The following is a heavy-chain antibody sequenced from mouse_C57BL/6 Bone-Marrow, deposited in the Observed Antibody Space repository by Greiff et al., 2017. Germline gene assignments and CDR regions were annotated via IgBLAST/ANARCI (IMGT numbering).Heavy chain of an antibody. CDR3: TLGSFAY. J-gene: IGHJ3*01. CDR2: IDPENGDT. Sequence: EVQLVESGAELVRPGASVKLSCTASGFNIKDDYMHWVKQRPEQGLEWIGWIDPENGDTEYASKFQGKATITADTSSHTAYLQLSSLTSEDTAVYYCTLGSFAYWGQGTLVTVSA. CDR1: GFNIKDDY. V-gene: IGHV14-4*01.